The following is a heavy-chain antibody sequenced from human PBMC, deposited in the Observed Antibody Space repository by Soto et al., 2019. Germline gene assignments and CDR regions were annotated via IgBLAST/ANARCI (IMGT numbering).Heavy chain of an antibody. V-gene: IGHV3-23*01. J-gene: IGHJ6*02. CDR3: AKGSSSYFNYYPSLDI. D-gene: IGHD6-13*01. CDR1: RCVFSNCI. CDR2: ISAHGGSP. Sequence: WSLRSSCASARCVFSNCILIWVRRSPGKGLECVSVISAHGGSPYYSDSVKGRFTVSRDNYETTLFLHMDRLRAEDTAVYYCAKGSSSYFNYYPSLDIWGPGPAVTV.